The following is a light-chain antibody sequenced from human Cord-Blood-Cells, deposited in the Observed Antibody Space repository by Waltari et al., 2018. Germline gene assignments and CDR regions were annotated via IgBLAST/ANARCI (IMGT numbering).Light chain of an antibody. CDR3: MIWHSSAWV. J-gene: IGLJ3*02. V-gene: IGLV5-45*02. CDR2: HKSDTDK. CDR1: PGTNISTYR. Sequence: ASLTQPSLLPASPGSSATRTCTSLPGTNISTYRIYWYPPNPGHPPQYHLTHKSDTDKQQGSAVPSCFSGSKDDSANAGILLISGLQSEDEADYYCMIWHSSAWVFGGGTKLTVL.